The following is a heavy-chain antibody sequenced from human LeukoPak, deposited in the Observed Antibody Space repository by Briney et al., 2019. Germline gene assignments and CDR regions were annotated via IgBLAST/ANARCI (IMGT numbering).Heavy chain of an antibody. V-gene: IGHV1-2*02. J-gene: IGHJ4*02. CDR2: INPNSGGT. CDR3: AREKERIDSSGYPHDY. CDR1: GYTFTGYY. D-gene: IGHD3-22*01. Sequence: ASVKVSCKASGYTFTGYYMHWVRQAPGQGLEWMGWINPNSGGTNYAQKFQGRVTMTRDTPISTAYMELSRLRSDDTAVYYCAREKERIDSSGYPHDYWGQGTLVTVSS.